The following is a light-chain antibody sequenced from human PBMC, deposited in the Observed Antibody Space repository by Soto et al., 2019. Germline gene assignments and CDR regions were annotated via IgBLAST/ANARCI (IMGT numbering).Light chain of an antibody. CDR3: QQYNSYSSWT. V-gene: IGKV1-5*01. CDR1: QRISSW. J-gene: IGKJ1*01. Sequence: DIQMTQSPSTLSASVGDRVTITCRASQRISSWLAWYQQKPGKAPKLLIYDASSLESGVPSRFSGSGSGTEFTLTISSLQPDDFATYYCQQYNSYSSWTFGQGTKVEIK. CDR2: DAS.